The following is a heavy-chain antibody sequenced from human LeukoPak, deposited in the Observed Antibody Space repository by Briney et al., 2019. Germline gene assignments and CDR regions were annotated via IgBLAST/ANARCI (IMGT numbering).Heavy chain of an antibody. CDR2: IWYDGSAK. D-gene: IGHD4-23*01. J-gene: IGHJ5*02. Sequence: GRSLRLSCAASGFTFSSFGIHWVRQAPGRGLEWVAIIWYDGSAKYFADSVKGRFTVSRDNSKNTLYLQMNSLRAEDTAVYYCARAQGKEDYGGRFDPWGQGTLVTVSS. V-gene: IGHV3-33*01. CDR1: GFTFSSFG. CDR3: ARAQGKEDYGGRFDP.